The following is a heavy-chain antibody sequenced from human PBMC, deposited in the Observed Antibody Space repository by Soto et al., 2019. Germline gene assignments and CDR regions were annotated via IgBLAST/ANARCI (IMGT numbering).Heavy chain of an antibody. CDR3: ARLVSGWRAYWEY. V-gene: IGHV4-39*01. J-gene: IGHJ4*01. D-gene: IGHD6-19*01. Sequence: PSETLSLTCTVSGGSISSSSYYWGWIRQPPGKGLEWIGSMYYSGSTYYNPSLKSRVTISVDTSKNQFSLKMSSETAADTAVYYCARLVSGWRAYWEYWGHGTRVTVS. CDR2: MYYSGST. CDR1: GGSISSSSYY.